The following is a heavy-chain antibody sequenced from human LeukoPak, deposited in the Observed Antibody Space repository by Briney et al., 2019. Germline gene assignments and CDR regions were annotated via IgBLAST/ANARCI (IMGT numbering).Heavy chain of an antibody. J-gene: IGHJ1*01. D-gene: IGHD4-11*01. CDR3: ATYSTRNAREFQS. CDR1: GFTFSNYW. Sequence: GGSLRLSCAASGFTFSNYWMYWVRQVPGEGLVWVSRISSEGSVTNYADSVKGRFTISRDNAKNSLYLQMNSLRAEDTAVYYCATYSTRNAREFQSWGQGTLVTVSS. V-gene: IGHV3-74*01. CDR2: ISSEGSVT.